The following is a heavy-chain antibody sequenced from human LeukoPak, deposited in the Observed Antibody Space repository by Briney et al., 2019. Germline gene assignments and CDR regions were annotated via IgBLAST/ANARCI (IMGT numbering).Heavy chain of an antibody. CDR3: ARDYRRYYVWGSSIFS. J-gene: IGHJ4*02. V-gene: IGHV3-21*01. CDR1: GFTFSSYS. CDR2: ISSSSSYI. D-gene: IGHD3-16*01. Sequence: GGSLRLSCAASGFTFSSYSMNWVRQAPGKGLEWVSSISSSSSYIYYADSVKGRFTISRDNAKNSLYLQMNSLRAEDTAVYYCARDYRRYYVWGSSIFSCGQGTLVTVSA.